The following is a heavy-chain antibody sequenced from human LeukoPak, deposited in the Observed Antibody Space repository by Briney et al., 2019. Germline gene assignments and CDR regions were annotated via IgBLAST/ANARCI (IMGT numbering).Heavy chain of an antibody. CDR2: INWNGGST. Sequence: GGSLRLSCAASGFTFDDYGMNWVRQAPGKGLEWVSGINWNGGSTGYADSVKGRFTISRDNAKNSLYLQMNSLRAEDTALYYCARDLGQQWLVPFDYWGQGTLVTVSS. CDR1: GFTFDDYG. D-gene: IGHD6-19*01. V-gene: IGHV3-20*04. J-gene: IGHJ4*02. CDR3: ARDLGQQWLVPFDY.